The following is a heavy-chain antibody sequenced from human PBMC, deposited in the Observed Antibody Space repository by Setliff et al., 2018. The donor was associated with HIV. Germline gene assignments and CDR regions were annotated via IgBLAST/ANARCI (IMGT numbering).Heavy chain of an antibody. CDR3: ARESEHYSSGPRDAFDI. D-gene: IGHD6-19*01. V-gene: IGHV1-69*05. Sequence: SVKVSCKASGYTFTSYGISWVRQAPGQGLEWMGGIIPIFGTANYAQKFQGRVTITTDESTSTAYMELSSLRSEDTAVYYCARESEHYSSGPRDAFDIWGQGTMVTVSS. J-gene: IGHJ3*02. CDR2: IIPIFGTA. CDR1: GYTFTSYG.